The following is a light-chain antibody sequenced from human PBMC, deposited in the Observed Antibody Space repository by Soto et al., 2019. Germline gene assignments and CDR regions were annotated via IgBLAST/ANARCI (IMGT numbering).Light chain of an antibody. V-gene: IGLV2-8*01. Sequence: QSALTQPPSASGSPGQSVTISCTGTSSDVGGYNYVSWYQQHPGKAPKLMIYEVTKRPSGVPDRFSGSKSGNTASLTVSGLQAEDEADYYCSSYAGSNNLFGGRTKLTVL. CDR2: EVT. CDR3: SSYAGSNNL. CDR1: SSDVGGYNY. J-gene: IGLJ2*01.